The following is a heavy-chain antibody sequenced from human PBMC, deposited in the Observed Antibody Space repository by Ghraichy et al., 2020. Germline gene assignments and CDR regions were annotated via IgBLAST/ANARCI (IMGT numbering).Heavy chain of an antibody. CDR2: IYYSGTT. Sequence: SETLSLTCTVSGGFIINYYWSWVRQPPGKGLEWIGYIYYSGTTNYNPSLKSRVTISVDTSRNQFSLNLRSLTAADTAVYYCARHKSPGFDYWGRGTLVTVSS. J-gene: IGHJ4*02. CDR1: GGFIINYY. V-gene: IGHV4-59*08. CDR3: ARHKSPGFDY.